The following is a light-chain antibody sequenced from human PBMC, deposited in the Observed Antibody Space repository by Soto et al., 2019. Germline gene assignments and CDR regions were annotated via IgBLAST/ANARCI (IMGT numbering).Light chain of an antibody. J-gene: IGLJ2*01. V-gene: IGLV1-44*01. Sequence: QSVLTQPHSASGTPGQRVTISGSGSSFNIGSNSVNWYQQLPGAAPKLLIYSNNQRPSGVPDRFSGSKSGTSASLAISGLQSEDEADYYCAAWDDRLTGHVVFGGGTKLTVL. CDR1: SFNIGSNS. CDR3: AAWDDRLTGHVV. CDR2: SNN.